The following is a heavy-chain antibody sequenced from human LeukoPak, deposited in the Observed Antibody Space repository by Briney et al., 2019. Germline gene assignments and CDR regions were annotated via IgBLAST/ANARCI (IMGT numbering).Heavy chain of an antibody. J-gene: IGHJ4*02. CDR3: ARVAGSIDY. D-gene: IGHD6-19*01. CDR2: MNPNSGYT. CDR1: GYTFTTYD. V-gene: IGHV1-8*03. Sequence: ASVNVSCKASGYTFTTYDINCVRQATGQGLEWMGWMNPNSGYTGYAQKFQGRGTITRDTSISTAYMELSSLRSEDTAVYYCARVAGSIDYWGQGTLVTVSS.